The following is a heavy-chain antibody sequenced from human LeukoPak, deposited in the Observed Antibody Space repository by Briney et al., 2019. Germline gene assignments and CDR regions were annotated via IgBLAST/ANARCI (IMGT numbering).Heavy chain of an antibody. CDR3: AKSTAFTYGGYVQHFDY. J-gene: IGHJ4*02. Sequence: QPGGSLRLSCAASGFAFSSYAMSWVRQAPGKWLEWVSAISGSGGSTYYADSVKGRFTISRDNSKNTLYLQMNSLRAEDTAVYYCAKSTAFTYGGYVQHFDYWGQGTLVTVSS. CDR1: GFAFSSYA. V-gene: IGHV3-23*01. D-gene: IGHD5-12*01. CDR2: ISGSGGST.